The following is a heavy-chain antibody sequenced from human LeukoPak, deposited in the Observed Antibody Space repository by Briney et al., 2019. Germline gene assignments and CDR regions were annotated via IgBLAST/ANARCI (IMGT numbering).Heavy chain of an antibody. Sequence: SETLSLTCAVYGGSFSGYPWSWLRQSPGKGLEWIGEINYSGSTNSNPSLKSRVTISVDTSKNQFSLKLTSVTAADTAVYYCARLDGQNYSPDYWGQGALVTVSS. CDR2: INYSGST. J-gene: IGHJ4*02. CDR1: GGSFSGYP. D-gene: IGHD5-24*01. CDR3: ARLDGQNYSPDY. V-gene: IGHV4-34*01.